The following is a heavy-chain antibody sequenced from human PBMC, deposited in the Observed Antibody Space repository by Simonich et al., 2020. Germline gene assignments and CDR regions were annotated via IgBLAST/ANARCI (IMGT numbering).Heavy chain of an antibody. Sequence: QVQLVQSGAEVKKPGASVKVSCKASGYTFTGYYMHRVRQAPGQGLEWLGWITPNSGGTNYAKKFQGRVTRTRDTSISTAYMELSRLRSDDTAVYYCARGPRWTGDDAFDIWGQGTMVTVSS. D-gene: IGHD7-27*01. CDR1: GYTFTGYY. CDR2: ITPNSGGT. J-gene: IGHJ3*02. V-gene: IGHV1-2*02. CDR3: ARGPRWTGDDAFDI.